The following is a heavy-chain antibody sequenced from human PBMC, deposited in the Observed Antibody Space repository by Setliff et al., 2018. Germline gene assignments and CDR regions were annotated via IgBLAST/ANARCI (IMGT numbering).Heavy chain of an antibody. V-gene: IGHV1-2*02. CDR2: IKPNSGDT. CDR1: GYTFTGYY. Sequence: GASVKVSCKASGYTFTGYYLHWVRQAPGQGPEWMGWIKPNSGDTNYAQKFRGRVTMTRDTSITTAFMEVSRLTSDDTAIYFCARWDPVSSSGWYDYWGQGTLVTVSS. CDR3: ARWDPVSSSGWYDY. J-gene: IGHJ4*02. D-gene: IGHD6-19*01.